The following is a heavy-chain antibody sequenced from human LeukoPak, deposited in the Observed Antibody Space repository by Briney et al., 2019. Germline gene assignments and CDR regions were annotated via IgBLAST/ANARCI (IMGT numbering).Heavy chain of an antibody. Sequence: GALRISFAASGFTFSNYGMSWVRQAPGKGLEWVSAVICNGGSSFYSDSVKGRFTISRDNSKNTLFLQVDSLRAEDSAIYYRARRKVGGTGDYWGQGTQVTVSS. CDR2: VICNGGSS. CDR1: GFTFSNYG. D-gene: IGHD1-26*01. V-gene: IGHV3-23*01. CDR3: ARRKVGGTGDY. J-gene: IGHJ4*02.